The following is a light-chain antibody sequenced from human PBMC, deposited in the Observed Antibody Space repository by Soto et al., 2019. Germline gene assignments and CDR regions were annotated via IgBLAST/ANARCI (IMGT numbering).Light chain of an antibody. CDR1: SSDVGGYNS. V-gene: IGLV2-14*01. CDR3: SSFTSSITYV. Sequence: SALTQPASVSGSPGQSITISCTGTSSDVGGYNSVSWYRQDPGKAPKLMIYDVTNRPSGVSNRFSGSKSGNTASLTISGLQAEDEAHYYCSSFTSSITYVFGTGTKVTVL. CDR2: DVT. J-gene: IGLJ1*01.